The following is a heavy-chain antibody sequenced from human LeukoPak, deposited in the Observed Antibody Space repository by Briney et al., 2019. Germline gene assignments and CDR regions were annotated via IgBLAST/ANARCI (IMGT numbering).Heavy chain of an antibody. J-gene: IGHJ5*02. V-gene: IGHV3-48*03. D-gene: IGHD1-26*01. Sequence: TGGSLRLSCAASGFTFSSYEMNWVRQAPGKGLEWVSYISSSGSTIYYADSVKGRFTISRDNAKNSLYLQMNSLRAEDTAVYYCARDLWVGATPHWFDPWGQGTLVTVSS. CDR3: ARDLWVGATPHWFDP. CDR1: GFTFSSYE. CDR2: ISSSGSTI.